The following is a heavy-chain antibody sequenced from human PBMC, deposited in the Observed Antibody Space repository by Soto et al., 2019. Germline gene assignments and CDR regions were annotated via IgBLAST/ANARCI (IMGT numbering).Heavy chain of an antibody. CDR2: IKQDGSEK. J-gene: IGHJ4*02. Sequence: EVQLVESGGGLVQPAGSLRLSCAASGFTFSSYWMSWVRQAPGKGLEWVANIKQDGSEKYYVDSVKGRFTISRDNAKNALYLQMNSLRAEDTAVYYCARVPGYSSGWWVDYWGQGTLVTVSS. CDR1: GFTFSSYW. V-gene: IGHV3-7*01. CDR3: ARVPGYSSGWWVDY. D-gene: IGHD6-19*01.